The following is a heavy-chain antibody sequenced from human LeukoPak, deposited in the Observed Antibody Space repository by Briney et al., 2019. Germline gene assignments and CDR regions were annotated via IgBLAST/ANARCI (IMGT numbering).Heavy chain of an antibody. J-gene: IGHJ3*02. CDR2: ITSNGGST. Sequence: GGSLRLSCAASGFTFSTYAMHWVRQAPGKGLEYVSAITSNGGSTYYANSVKGRFTISRDNSKNTLFLQMGSLRADDMAVCYCAKPSLGNAFDIWGQGTLVTVSS. CDR1: GFTFSTYA. CDR3: AKPSLGNAFDI. V-gene: IGHV3-64*01. D-gene: IGHD3-16*01.